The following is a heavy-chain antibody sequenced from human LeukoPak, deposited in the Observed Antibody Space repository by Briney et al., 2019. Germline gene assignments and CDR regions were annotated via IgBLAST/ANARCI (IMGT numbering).Heavy chain of an antibody. Sequence: HPGGSLRLSCAASGFTFSSYAMSWVRQAPGKGLEWVSAISGSGGSTYYADSVKGRFTISRDNSKNTLYLQMNSLRAEDTAIYYCASHGDDGDYCFDYWGQGTLVTDSS. CDR3: ASHGDDGDYCFDY. J-gene: IGHJ4*02. CDR2: ISGSGGST. CDR1: GFTFSSYA. V-gene: IGHV3-23*01. D-gene: IGHD4-17*01.